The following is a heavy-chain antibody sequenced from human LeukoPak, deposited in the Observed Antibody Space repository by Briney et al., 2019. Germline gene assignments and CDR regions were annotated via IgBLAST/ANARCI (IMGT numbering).Heavy chain of an antibody. J-gene: IGHJ4*02. D-gene: IGHD3-22*01. CDR2: ISSSSSYI. CDR1: GFTFSIYT. CDR3: ARDLQTYYYDSSGLY. Sequence: GGSLRLPCAASGFTFSIYTMNWVRQAPGKGLEWVSSISSSSSYIYYADSVKGRFTISRDNAKNSLYLQMNSLRAEDTAVYYCARDLQTYYYDSSGLYWGQGTLVTVSS. V-gene: IGHV3-21*01.